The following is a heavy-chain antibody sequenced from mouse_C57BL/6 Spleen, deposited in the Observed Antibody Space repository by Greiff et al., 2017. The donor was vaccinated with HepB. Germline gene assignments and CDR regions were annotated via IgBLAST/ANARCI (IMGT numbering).Heavy chain of an antibody. V-gene: IGHV5-9-1*02. J-gene: IGHJ4*01. CDR1: GFTFSSYA. CDR2: ISSGGDYI. D-gene: IGHD2-12*01. CDR3: TRLRGDYYAMDY. Sequence: DVQLVESGEGLVKPGGSLKLSCAASGFTFSSYAMSWVRQTPEKRLEWVAYISSGGDYIYYADTVKGRFTISRDNARNTLYLQMSSLKSEDTAMYYCTRLRGDYYAMDYWSQRTSVTVSS.